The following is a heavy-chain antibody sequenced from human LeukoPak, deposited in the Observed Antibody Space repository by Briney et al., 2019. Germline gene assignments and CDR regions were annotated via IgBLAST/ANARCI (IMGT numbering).Heavy chain of an antibody. J-gene: IGHJ4*02. Sequence: GGSLRLSCAASGFTFSSYGMNWIRQAPGKGLEWVANIKEDGSDKYYVDSVKGRFTISRDNTKNSLYLQMNSLRAEDTAVYFCARDSGWFRFDYWGQGTLVTVSS. CDR2: IKEDGSDK. CDR3: ARDSGWFRFDY. D-gene: IGHD6-13*01. V-gene: IGHV3-7*03. CDR1: GFTFSSYG.